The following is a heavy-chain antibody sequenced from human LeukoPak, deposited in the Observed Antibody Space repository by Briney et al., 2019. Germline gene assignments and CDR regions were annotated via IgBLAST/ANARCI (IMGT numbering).Heavy chain of an antibody. J-gene: IGHJ4*02. D-gene: IGHD3-22*01. CDR1: GFTFSDYY. CDR2: ISGSSSYT. CDR3: ARGDSSGYYFDY. V-gene: IGHV3-11*06. Sequence: GSLRLSCAASGFTFSDYYMSWIRQAPGKGLEWVSYISGSSSYTNYADSVKGRFTISRDNAKNPVYLQMNSLRAEDTAVYYCARGDSSGYYFDYWGQGTLVTVSS.